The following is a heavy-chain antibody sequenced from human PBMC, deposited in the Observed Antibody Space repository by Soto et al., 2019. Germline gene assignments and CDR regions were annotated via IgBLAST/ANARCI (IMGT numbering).Heavy chain of an antibody. CDR2: ISSDSRYI. D-gene: IGHD2-15*01. J-gene: IGHJ6*02. CDR3: ARIKLVDFFFIDVDVYDMDV. CDR1: GFTLSNYA. V-gene: IGHV3-48*02. Sequence: GGSLRLSCAASGFTLSNYAVNWVRQAPGKGLEWVSYISSDSRYIYHGDSVKGRFTISRDNARDSVYLQMNSLRDEDTAVYYCARIKLVDFFFIDVDVYDMDVWGQGTPVTVSS.